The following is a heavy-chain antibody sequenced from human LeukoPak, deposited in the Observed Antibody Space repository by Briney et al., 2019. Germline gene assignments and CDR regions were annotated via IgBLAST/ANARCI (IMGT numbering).Heavy chain of an antibody. V-gene: IGHV3-23*01. CDR2: ISGSGGNT. J-gene: IGHJ6*02. Sequence: PGGSLRLSCVVSGFTFSSYAMSWVRQAPGKGLEWVSGISGSGGNTYYADSVKGRFTISRDNSKNTLYLQMNSLRAEDTAVYYCAKDLIPTARVVAYHYYGMDVWGQGTTVTVSS. CDR3: AKDLIPTARVVAYHYYGMDV. CDR1: GFTFSSYA. D-gene: IGHD3-22*01.